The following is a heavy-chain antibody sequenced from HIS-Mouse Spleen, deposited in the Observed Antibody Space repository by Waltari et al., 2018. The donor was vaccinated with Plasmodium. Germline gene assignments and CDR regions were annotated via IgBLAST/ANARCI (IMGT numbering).Heavy chain of an antibody. CDR2: IKQDGSEK. V-gene: IGHV3-7*01. CDR1: GFTFGSYW. J-gene: IGHJ2*01. Sequence: EVQLVESGGGLVQPGGSLRLSCAASGFTFGSYWMSWVRQAPGKGLEWVANIKQDGSEKYYVDSVKGRFTISRDNAKNSLYLQMNSLRAEDTAVYYCARDRRGYWYFDLWGRGTLVTVSS. D-gene: IGHD5-12*01. CDR3: ARDRRGYWYFDL.